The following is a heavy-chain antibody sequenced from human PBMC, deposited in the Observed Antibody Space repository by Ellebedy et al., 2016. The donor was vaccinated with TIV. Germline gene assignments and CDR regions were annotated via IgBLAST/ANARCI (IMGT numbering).Heavy chain of an antibody. CDR2: MNPNSGNT. CDR3: ATEHDY. Sequence: ASVKVSXXASGYTFTSYDINWVRQATGQGLEWMGWMNPNSGNTGYAQKFQGRVTITADESTSTAYMELSSLRSEDTAVYYCATEHDYWGQGTLVTVSS. D-gene: IGHD1/OR15-1a*01. J-gene: IGHJ4*02. CDR1: GYTFTSYD. V-gene: IGHV1-8*01.